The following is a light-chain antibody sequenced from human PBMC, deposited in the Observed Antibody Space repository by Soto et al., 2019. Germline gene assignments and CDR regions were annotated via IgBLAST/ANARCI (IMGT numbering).Light chain of an antibody. Sequence: EIGLTQSPATLSLSPGERATLSCRASQSIGSFLAWYQQKPGQAPRLLIYDKSNRATGIPARFSGSGSETDFTLTISSLEPEDSAVYYCQQRSYWPTFGQGTKVEIK. V-gene: IGKV3-11*01. CDR2: DKS. J-gene: IGKJ2*01. CDR1: QSIGSF. CDR3: QQRSYWPT.